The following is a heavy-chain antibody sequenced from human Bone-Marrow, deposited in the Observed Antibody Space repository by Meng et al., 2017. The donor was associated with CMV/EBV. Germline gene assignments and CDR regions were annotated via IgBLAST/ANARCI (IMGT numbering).Heavy chain of an antibody. CDR3: ARKGYDFAAAFDV. Sequence: GESLKISCAASGFTFSSFWMIWVRQTPGKGLVWVSRINGDGSSISYVDPVKGRFTISRDNAKNTLFLQMDSLRAEDTAIYYCARKGYDFAAAFDVWGQGARVTGSS. CDR1: GFTFSSFW. V-gene: IGHV3-74*01. J-gene: IGHJ3*01. CDR2: INGDGSSI. D-gene: IGHD5-12*01.